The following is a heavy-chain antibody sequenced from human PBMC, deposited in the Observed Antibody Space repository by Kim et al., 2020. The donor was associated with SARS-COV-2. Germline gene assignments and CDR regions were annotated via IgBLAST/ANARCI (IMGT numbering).Heavy chain of an antibody. J-gene: IGHJ4*02. D-gene: IGHD3-3*01. CDR2: INAGSGNT. CDR1: GYTFSNYA. V-gene: IGHV1-3*01. CDR3: ARGGAVLRFLEWLSSYFDY. Sequence: ASVKVSCKASGYTFSNYAMHWVRPAPGQRLEWMGWINAGSGNTEFSQKFQGRLIITRDTSASTAYMELSSLRSEDTAVYYCARGGAVLRFLEWLSSYFDYWGQGTLVTVSS.